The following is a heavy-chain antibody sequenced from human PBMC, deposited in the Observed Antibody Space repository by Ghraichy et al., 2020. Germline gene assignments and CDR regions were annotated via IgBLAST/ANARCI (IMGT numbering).Heavy chain of an antibody. CDR1: GFTFSNYW. CDR3: ARAYVWGTSEGDY. J-gene: IGHJ4*01. CDR2: ITQDCSET. V-gene: IGHV3-7*03. D-gene: IGHD3-16*01. Sequence: GGSLRLYCAASGFTFSNYWMSWFRQAPGNGLEWVGNITQDCSETYYVDSVKGRFTISRDNAKNSLCLQMKSLRAEDTAVYYCARAYVWGTSEGDYWGHGTLVTVSS.